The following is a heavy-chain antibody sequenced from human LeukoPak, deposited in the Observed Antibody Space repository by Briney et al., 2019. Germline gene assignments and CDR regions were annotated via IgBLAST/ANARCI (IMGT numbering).Heavy chain of an antibody. Sequence: SQTLSLTCTVSGDSISSGGYYWSWIRQHPGKGLEWIGYIYYSGSTYYNPSLKSRVTISVDTSNNQFSLELSSVTAADTAVYYCARTPGLADYIHFDYWGQGTLVTVSS. CDR2: IYYSGST. D-gene: IGHD4-11*01. CDR3: ARTPGLADYIHFDY. J-gene: IGHJ4*02. V-gene: IGHV4-31*03. CDR1: GDSISSGGYY.